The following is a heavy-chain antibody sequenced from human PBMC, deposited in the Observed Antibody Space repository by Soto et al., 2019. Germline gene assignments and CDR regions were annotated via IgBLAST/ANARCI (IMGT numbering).Heavy chain of an antibody. J-gene: IGHJ4*02. Sequence: EAQLLESGGGLVQPGGSLRLSCAASGFTFHNYAMNWVRQAPGKGLEWVSTISGSGLSTYYADSVKGRFTISRDNSKNTLYLQMNSLRAEDTAVYYCAKDRSSWSTHQHFDCWGQGTLVTVSS. CDR1: GFTFHNYA. V-gene: IGHV3-23*01. CDR2: ISGSGLST. D-gene: IGHD6-13*01. CDR3: AKDRSSWSTHQHFDC.